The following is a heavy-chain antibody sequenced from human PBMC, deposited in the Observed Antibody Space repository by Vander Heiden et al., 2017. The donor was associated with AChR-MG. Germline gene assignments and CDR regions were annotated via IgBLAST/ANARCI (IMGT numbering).Heavy chain of an antibody. V-gene: IGHV3-49*03. D-gene: IGHD3-3*01. CDR1: GFPFGDYA. J-gene: IGHJ5*02. Sequence: VQLVESGGGLVQPGRSLRLSCTASGFPFGDYAMSWFRQAPGKGLEWVGFIRSKAYGGTTEYAAAGKGRFTISRDDSKSIAYLQMNSLKNEDTAVYYCTNLRELWSGYPTFDPWGQGNLVTVSS. CDR3: TNLRELWSGYPTFDP. CDR2: IRSKAYGGTT.